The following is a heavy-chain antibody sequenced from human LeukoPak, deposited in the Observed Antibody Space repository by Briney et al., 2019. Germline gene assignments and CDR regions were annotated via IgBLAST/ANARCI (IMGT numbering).Heavy chain of an antibody. D-gene: IGHD4-17*01. CDR2: INPSGGST. J-gene: IGHJ3*02. CDR1: GYTFTSYY. Sequence: ASVKDSCMASGYTFTSYYMHSVRQAPGQGLEWMGIINPSGGSTSYAQKFQGRVTMTRDMSTSTVYMELSSLRSEDTAVYYCARHLRVYDYGAPLAFDIWGQGTMVTVSS. V-gene: IGHV1-46*01. CDR3: ARHLRVYDYGAPLAFDI.